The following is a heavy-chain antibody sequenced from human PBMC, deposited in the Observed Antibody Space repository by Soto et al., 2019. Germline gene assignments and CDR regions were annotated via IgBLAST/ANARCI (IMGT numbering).Heavy chain of an antibody. CDR3: ARGGSSSDNGMDV. CDR2: MSSRSLTI. CDR1: GFTFSTYS. V-gene: IGHV3-48*02. J-gene: IGHJ6*02. Sequence: EVQLVESGGGLVQPGGSLRVSCAASGFTFSTYSMKWVRQAPGKGLEWVSYMSSRSLTIYYTDSVKGRFTISRDNAKNSLYLQMNSLRDEDTAVYYCARGGSSSDNGMDVWGQGTTVTVSS. D-gene: IGHD6-6*01.